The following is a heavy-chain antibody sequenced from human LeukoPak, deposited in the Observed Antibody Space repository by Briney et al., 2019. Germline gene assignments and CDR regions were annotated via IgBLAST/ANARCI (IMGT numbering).Heavy chain of an antibody. CDR3: ARDGYYDFWSGYQANWFDP. V-gene: IGHV3-21*01. D-gene: IGHD3-3*01. J-gene: IGHJ5*02. CDR2: ISSSSSYI. Sequence: PGGSLRLSCAASGFTFSGYSMNWVRQAPGKGLEWVSSISSSSSYIYYADSVKGRFTISRDNAKNSLYLQMNSLRAEDTAVYYCARDGYYDFWSGYQANWFDPWGQGTLVTVSS. CDR1: GFTFSGYS.